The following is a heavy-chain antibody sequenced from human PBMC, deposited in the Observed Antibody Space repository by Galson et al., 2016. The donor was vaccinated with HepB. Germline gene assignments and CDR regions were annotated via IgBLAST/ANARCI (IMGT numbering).Heavy chain of an antibody. D-gene: IGHD3-16*02. J-gene: IGHJ4*02. Sequence: PALVKPTQTLTLTCTFSGFSLTTSGMCVSWIRQPPGKALEWLALIAWDDDKYYNTSLKTRLTISKDTSKNQVVLTMTNMDPVATATYSFVRTPATAPTIVWGQGTLVTVSS. CDR2: IAWDDDK. CDR1: GFSLTTSGMC. CDR3: VRTPATAPTIV. V-gene: IGHV2-70*01.